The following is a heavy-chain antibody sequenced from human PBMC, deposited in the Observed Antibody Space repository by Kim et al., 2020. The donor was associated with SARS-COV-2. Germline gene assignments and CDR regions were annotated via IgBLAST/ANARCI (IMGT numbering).Heavy chain of an antibody. Sequence: GGSLRLSCTVSGLSFTDAWMSWVRQAPGKGLEWLGRSRGGGGATDYAAPVKSRFSISRDDSKEKMYLQMDSLKSEDTAVYYCNWNHDVYYGMRVWGQGTTVTVSS. V-gene: IGHV3-15*01. CDR1: GLSFTDAW. CDR2: SRGGGGAT. CDR3: NWNHDVYYGMRV. D-gene: IGHD1-1*01. J-gene: IGHJ6*02.